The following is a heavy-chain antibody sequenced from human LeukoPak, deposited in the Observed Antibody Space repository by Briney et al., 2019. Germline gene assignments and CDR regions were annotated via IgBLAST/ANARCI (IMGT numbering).Heavy chain of an antibody. CDR1: GGTFSSYA. Sequence: GASVKVSCKASGGTFSSYAISWVRQAPGQGLKWMGRIIPILGIANYAQKFQGRVTITADKSTSTAYMELSSLRSEDTAVYYCARGPVSIDWFDPWGQGTLVTVSS. J-gene: IGHJ5*02. CDR3: ARGPVSIDWFDP. D-gene: IGHD3-16*02. CDR2: IIPILGIA. V-gene: IGHV1-69*04.